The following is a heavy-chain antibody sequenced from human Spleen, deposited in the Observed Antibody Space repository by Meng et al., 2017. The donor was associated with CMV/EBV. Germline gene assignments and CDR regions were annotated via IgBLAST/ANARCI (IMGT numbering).Heavy chain of an antibody. Sequence: SVSSGSYYGSWIRKPPGKGLEWIGYIYYSGTTNYNPSLKSRVTISVDTSKNQFSLKLSSVTAADTAVYYCARDVVPAGNFGPALDIWGQGTMVTVSS. CDR1: SVSSGSYY. D-gene: IGHD2-2*01. CDR2: IYYSGTT. J-gene: IGHJ3*02. V-gene: IGHV4-61*01. CDR3: ARDVVPAGNFGPALDI.